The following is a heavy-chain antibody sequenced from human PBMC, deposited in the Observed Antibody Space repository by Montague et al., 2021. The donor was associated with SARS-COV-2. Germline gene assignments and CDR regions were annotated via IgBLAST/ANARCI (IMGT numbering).Heavy chain of an antibody. J-gene: IGHJ4*02. CDR1: GFVFSPFW. V-gene: IGHV3-7*01. Sequence: SLRLSCASSGFVFSPFWMNWVRQAPGKGLEWVANITHDGSQEYYVDSVQGRFTISRDNAKNSLYLQMNSLRTEDTAVYYCARRYYASGSYIDYWGQGTLVTVSS. CDR2: ITHDGSQE. CDR3: ARRYYASGSYIDY. D-gene: IGHD3-10*01.